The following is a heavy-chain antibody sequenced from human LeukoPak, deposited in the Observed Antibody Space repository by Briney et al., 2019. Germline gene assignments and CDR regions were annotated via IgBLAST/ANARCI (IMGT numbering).Heavy chain of an antibody. Sequence: SETLSLTCTVYGGSFSGYCWSWIRHPPGKGLEWIGEINHSGSTNYNPSLKSRVTISVDTSKNQFSLKLSSVTAADTAVYYCARGGGGIVVVPAAMVKWGQGTLVTVSS. CDR1: GGSFSGYC. V-gene: IGHV4-34*01. D-gene: IGHD2-2*01. CDR2: INHSGST. CDR3: ARGGGGIVVVPAAMVK. J-gene: IGHJ4*02.